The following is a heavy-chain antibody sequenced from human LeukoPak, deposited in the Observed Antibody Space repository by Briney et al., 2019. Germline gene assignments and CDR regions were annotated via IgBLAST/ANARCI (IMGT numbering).Heavy chain of an antibody. Sequence: GGSLRLSCAASGVTLSSYAMSWARQAPGKGLEWVSGISSSGSGGNTYYADSVKGRFTISRDSSKSTLFLHMNTLRAEDTAIYYCAKDRTVGASYWYFDLWGRGTLVTVSS. CDR3: AKDRTVGASYWYFDL. J-gene: IGHJ2*01. D-gene: IGHD1-26*01. CDR1: GVTLSSYA. V-gene: IGHV3-23*01. CDR2: ISSSGSGGNT.